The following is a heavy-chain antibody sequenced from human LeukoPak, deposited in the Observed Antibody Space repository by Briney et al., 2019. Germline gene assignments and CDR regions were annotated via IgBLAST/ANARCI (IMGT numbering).Heavy chain of an antibody. V-gene: IGHV1-18*04. Sequence: GASVKVSCKASGYTFTSYGISWVRQAPGQGLEWMGWISAYNGNTNYAQKLQGRVTMTTDTSTSTAYMELRSLRSDDTAVYYCARDTARGPHPGYYFDYWGQGTLVTVSS. CDR1: GYTFTSYG. CDR3: ARDTARGPHPGYYFDY. J-gene: IGHJ4*02. CDR2: ISAYNGNT. D-gene: IGHD6-25*01.